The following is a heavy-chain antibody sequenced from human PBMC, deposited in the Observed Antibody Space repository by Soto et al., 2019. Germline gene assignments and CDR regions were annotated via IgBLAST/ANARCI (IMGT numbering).Heavy chain of an antibody. J-gene: IGHJ1*01. CDR2: ISGSGQSA. CDR1: GFTFTTYA. V-gene: IGHV3-23*01. Sequence: EVQILQSGGGLVQPGESLRLSCAASGFTFTTYAMTWIRQAPGKGLEWVASISGSGQSANYSDSAKGRFVLSRYNSKDEVFLEMTSLRVGDSAVYFCARDYGESGYWGQGTLVTVSS. CDR3: ARDYGESGY. D-gene: IGHD4-17*01.